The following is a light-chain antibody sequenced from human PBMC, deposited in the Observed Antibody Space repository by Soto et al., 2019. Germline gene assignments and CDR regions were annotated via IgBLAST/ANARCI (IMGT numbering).Light chain of an antibody. J-gene: IGLJ1*01. Sequence: QSVLTQPRSVSGSPGQSVTISCTGTSSDVGTYKYVSWYQQHPGKAPELMIYDVNKRPSGVPDRFSGSKSGNTASLTISGLQAEDEADYYCCSYAGSYTYVFGTGTKVT. CDR2: DVN. V-gene: IGLV2-11*01. CDR1: SSDVGTYKY. CDR3: CSYAGSYTYV.